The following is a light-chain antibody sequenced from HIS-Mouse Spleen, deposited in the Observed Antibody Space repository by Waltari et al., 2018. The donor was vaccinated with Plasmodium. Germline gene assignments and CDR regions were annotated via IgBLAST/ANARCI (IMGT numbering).Light chain of an antibody. J-gene: IGLJ2*01. CDR2: DVS. Sequence: QSALTQPASVSGSPGQSITISCTGTSSDVGGYNYVSWYQQHPGKPPNRMIYDVSNRPSGVSNRLSGSKSGNTASLTISGLQAEDEADYYCSSYASSSTDVVFGGGTKLTVL. V-gene: IGLV2-14*03. CDR3: SSYASSSTDVV. CDR1: SSDVGGYNY.